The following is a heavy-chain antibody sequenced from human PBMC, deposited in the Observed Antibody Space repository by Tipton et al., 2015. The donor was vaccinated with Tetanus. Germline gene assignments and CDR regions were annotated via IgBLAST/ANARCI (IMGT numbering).Heavy chain of an antibody. D-gene: IGHD6-19*01. CDR1: GGSISSYY. J-gene: IGHJ3*02. Sequence: TLSLTCTVSGGSISSYYWTWIRQPPGRGPEWIGYVHYSGSTNYSPSLRSRVTLSVDTSKNQFSLKLSSVTAADTAVYYCARIGWLQQNKPAFDIWGQGTVVTVSS. CDR3: ARIGWLQQNKPAFDI. V-gene: IGHV4-59*01. CDR2: VHYSGST.